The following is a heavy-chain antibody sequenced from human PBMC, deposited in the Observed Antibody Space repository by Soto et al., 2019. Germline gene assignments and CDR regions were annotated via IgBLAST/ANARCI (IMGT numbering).Heavy chain of an antibody. V-gene: IGHV1-18*01. J-gene: IGHJ6*02. Sequence: ASVKVSCKASGYTFTSYGISWVRQAPGQGLEWMGWISAYNGNTNYAQKLQGRVTMTTDTSTSTAYMELRSLRSDDTAVCYCARSSSTNCTNGVCYMGYYYYGMDVWGQGTTVTVSS. CDR3: ARSSSTNCTNGVCYMGYYYYGMDV. D-gene: IGHD2-8*01. CDR2: ISAYNGNT. CDR1: GYTFTSYG.